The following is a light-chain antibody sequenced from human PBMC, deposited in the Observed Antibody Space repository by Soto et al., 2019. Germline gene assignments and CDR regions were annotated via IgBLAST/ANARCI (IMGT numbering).Light chain of an antibody. Sequence: EIVLTQSPATLSLSPGERATLSCRASQSVSSYLAWYQQKPGQAPRLLIYDASNRATGIPARFSGSGSGTDFTLTISSREPEYFAVDYCQQRNNWTRGTFGQGTRLEIK. CDR1: QSVSSY. CDR3: QQRNNWTRGT. CDR2: DAS. J-gene: IGKJ5*01. V-gene: IGKV3-11*01.